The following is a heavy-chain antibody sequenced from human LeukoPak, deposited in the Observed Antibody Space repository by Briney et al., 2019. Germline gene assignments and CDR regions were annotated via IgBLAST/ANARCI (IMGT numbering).Heavy chain of an antibody. D-gene: IGHD3-9*01. Sequence: GGSLRLSCAASGFTFSNAWMSWVRQAPGKGLEWVGRIKSKTDGGTTDYAAPVKGRFTISRDDSKNTLYLQMNSLKTEDTAVYYCTTTGSYFDWLFSGSFDYWGQGTLVTVSS. V-gene: IGHV3-15*01. CDR3: TTTGSYFDWLFSGSFDY. J-gene: IGHJ4*02. CDR2: IKSKTDGGTT. CDR1: GFTFSNAW.